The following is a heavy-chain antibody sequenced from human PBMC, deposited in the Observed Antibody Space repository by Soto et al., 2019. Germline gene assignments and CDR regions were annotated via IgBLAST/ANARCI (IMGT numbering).Heavy chain of an antibody. CDR2: INPNSGGT. CDR1: VYTFTGYY. Sequence: ASVKVSCKASVYTFTGYYMHWVRQAPGQGLEWMGWINPNSGGTNYAQKFQGWVTMTRDTSISTAYMELSRLRSDDTAVYYCARVCSGGSCYSGVRGMDVWGQGTTVTVSS. J-gene: IGHJ6*02. D-gene: IGHD2-15*01. V-gene: IGHV1-2*04. CDR3: ARVCSGGSCYSGVRGMDV.